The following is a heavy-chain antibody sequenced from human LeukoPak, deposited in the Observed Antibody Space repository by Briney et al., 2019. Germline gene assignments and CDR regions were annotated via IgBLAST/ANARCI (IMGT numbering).Heavy chain of an antibody. V-gene: IGHV4-59*08. CDR3: MRNNWYGGFDY. Sequence: KPSETLSLTCTVSGGSISSYYWSWIRQPPGKGLEWIGYIYYSGSTNYNPSLKSRVTISVDTSKNQFSLKLSSVTAADTAMYYCMRNNWYGGFDYWGQGTLVTVSS. CDR2: IYYSGST. CDR1: GGSISSYY. D-gene: IGHD1-1*01. J-gene: IGHJ4*02.